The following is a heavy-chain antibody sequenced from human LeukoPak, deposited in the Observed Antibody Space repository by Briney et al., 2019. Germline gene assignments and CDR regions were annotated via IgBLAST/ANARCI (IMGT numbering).Heavy chain of an antibody. Sequence: GGCLRLSCAASGFTFSSYTMNWVRQAPGKGLEGVSSITSGGVNTYYADFVQGRCTVSRDNAKNTLYLQMHSLRVEDTAMYYCARGLRDRYGMDVWGQGTTVTVSS. J-gene: IGHJ6*02. V-gene: IGHV3-21*01. CDR2: ITSGGVNT. CDR1: GFTFSSYT. CDR3: ARGLRDRYGMDV.